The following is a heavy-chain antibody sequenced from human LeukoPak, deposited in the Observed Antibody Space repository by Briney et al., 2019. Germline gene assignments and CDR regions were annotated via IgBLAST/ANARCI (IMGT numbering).Heavy chain of an antibody. Sequence: GGSLRLSCAASGFTFSSYSMNWVRQAPGKGLEWVSYISSSSTIYYADSVKGRFTISRDNAKNSLYLQMNSLRAEDTAVYYCARVRDFDYWGQGTLVTVSS. V-gene: IGHV3-48*01. CDR1: GFTFSSYS. CDR2: ISSSSTI. CDR3: ARVRDFDY. J-gene: IGHJ4*02.